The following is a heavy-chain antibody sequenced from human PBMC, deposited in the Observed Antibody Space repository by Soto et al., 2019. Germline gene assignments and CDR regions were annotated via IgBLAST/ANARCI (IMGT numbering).Heavy chain of an antibody. J-gene: IGHJ4*02. V-gene: IGHV3-23*01. Sequence: GGSLRLSCAASGYRFDIYGMSWIRQAPGKGLEWVSGISGSGHSTYYADSAKGRFTISKDNSKNTVYVHMNNLRAEDTAIYCCAKEANFGSGRTYFDFWGQGTLVTV. CDR3: AKEANFGSGRTYFDF. CDR1: GYRFDIYG. CDR2: ISGSGHST. D-gene: IGHD3-10*01.